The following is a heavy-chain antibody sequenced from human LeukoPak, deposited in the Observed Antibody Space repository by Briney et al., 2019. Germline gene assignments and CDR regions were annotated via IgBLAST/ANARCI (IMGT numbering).Heavy chain of an antibody. D-gene: IGHD3-3*01. J-gene: IGHJ5*02. V-gene: IGHV3-23*01. CDR3: AKDRVTYYDFWSGYQPRYNWFDP. CDR1: GFTFSSYA. Sequence: GGSLRLSCAASGFTFSSYAMSWVRQAPGKGLEWVSAISGSGGSTHYADSVKGRFTISRDNSKNTLYLQMNSLRAEDTAVYYCAKDRVTYYDFWSGYQPRYNWFDPWGQGTLVTVSS. CDR2: ISGSGGST.